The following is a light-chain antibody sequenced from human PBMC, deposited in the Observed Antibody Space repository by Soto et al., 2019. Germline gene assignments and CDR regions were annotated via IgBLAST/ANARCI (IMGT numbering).Light chain of an antibody. J-gene: IGKJ5*01. V-gene: IGKV4-1*01. CDR2: WAS. CDR3: QQYNTYST. Sequence: DIVMTQSPDSLAVSLGERATINCKSTQKIFFRSNNKTYLAWYQQKPRQPPKLLIYWASTRDSGVPDRFSGSGSGTDFTLTITSLQADDFATYYCQQYNTYSTFGQGTRLEIK. CDR1: QKIFFRSNNKTY.